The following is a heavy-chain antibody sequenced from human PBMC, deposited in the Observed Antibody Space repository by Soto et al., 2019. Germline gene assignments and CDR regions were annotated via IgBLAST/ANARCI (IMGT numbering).Heavy chain of an antibody. J-gene: IGHJ6*02. CDR3: ARGGYYYGSGDGYYYYGMDV. Sequence: QVQLVQSGAEVKKPGASVKVSCKASGYTFTSYGISWVRQAPGQGLEWMGWISAYNGNTNYAQKLQGRVTMTTDTSTRTAYMELRSLRSDDTAVYYCARGGYYYGSGDGYYYYGMDVWGQGTTVTVSS. CDR2: ISAYNGNT. D-gene: IGHD3-10*01. V-gene: IGHV1-18*01. CDR1: GYTFTSYG.